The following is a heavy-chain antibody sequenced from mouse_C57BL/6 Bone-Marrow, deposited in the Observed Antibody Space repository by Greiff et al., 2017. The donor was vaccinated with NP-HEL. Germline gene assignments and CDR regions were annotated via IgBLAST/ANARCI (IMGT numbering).Heavy chain of an antibody. CDR3: ARSYYGSSYVGY. CDR2: ISSGSSTI. V-gene: IGHV5-17*01. D-gene: IGHD1-1*01. Sequence: DVHLVASGGGLVKPGGSLTLSCAASGFTFSDYGMHWVRQAPEKGLEWVAYISSGSSTIYYADPVKGRFPISRDNAKNTLFLQMTSLRSEDTAMYYCARSYYGSSYVGYWGQGTTLTVSS. CDR1: GFTFSDYG. J-gene: IGHJ2*01.